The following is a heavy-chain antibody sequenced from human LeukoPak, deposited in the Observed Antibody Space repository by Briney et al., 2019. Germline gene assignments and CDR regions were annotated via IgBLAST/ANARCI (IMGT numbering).Heavy chain of an antibody. CDR1: GYTFTSYA. J-gene: IGHJ4*02. CDR3: ARGYCSSTSCYLGSTY. CDR2: INAGNGNT. D-gene: IGHD2-2*01. Sequence: ASVKVSCKASGYTFTSYAMHWVRQAPGQRLEWMGWINAGNGNTKYSQKFQSRVTITRDTSASTAYMELSSLRSEDTAVYYCARGYCSSTSCYLGSTYWGQGTLVTVSS. V-gene: IGHV1-3*01.